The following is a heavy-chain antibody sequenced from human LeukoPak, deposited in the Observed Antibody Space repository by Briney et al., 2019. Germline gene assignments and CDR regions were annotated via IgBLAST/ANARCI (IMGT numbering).Heavy chain of an antibody. D-gene: IGHD4-11*01. V-gene: IGHV4-59*01. CDR2: IYYSGST. CDR1: GASISTYY. J-gene: IGHJ4*02. Sequence: SSETLSLTCTVSGASISTYYWNLIRQPPGKGLEWIGYIYYSGSTNYNPSLKSRVTISVDTSKKQFSLKLSSVTAADTAVYYCASLQYYFDYWGQGTLVTVSS. CDR3: ASLQYYFDY.